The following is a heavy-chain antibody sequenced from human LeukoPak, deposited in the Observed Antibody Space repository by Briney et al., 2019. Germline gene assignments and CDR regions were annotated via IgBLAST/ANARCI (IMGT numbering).Heavy chain of an antibody. CDR2: ISYDGSNK. J-gene: IGHJ4*02. D-gene: IGHD3-22*01. Sequence: GGSLRLSCAASGFTFSTYSMYWVRQAPGKGLEWVAVISYDGSNKIFADSVKGRFTISRDNAKNTLYLQMNSLRAEDTAVYYCARVGHYYDSSGYYYKIFDCWGQGTLVTVSS. V-gene: IGHV3-30-3*01. CDR3: ARVGHYYDSSGYYYKIFDC. CDR1: GFTFSTYS.